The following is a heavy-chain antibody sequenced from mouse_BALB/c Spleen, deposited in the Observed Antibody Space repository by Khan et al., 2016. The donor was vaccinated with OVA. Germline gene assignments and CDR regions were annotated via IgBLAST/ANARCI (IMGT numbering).Heavy chain of an antibody. Sequence: EVKLQESGPELVKPGASVKMSCKASGYKFTSYVMHWVKQKPGQGLEWIGYIYPFNGDTLYNEKFKDKATLTSDKSSSTAYMELSSLTSEDSAVYCCAPVGSYYVSFAYWGQGTLVTVSA. J-gene: IGHJ3*01. CDR1: GYKFTSYV. V-gene: IGHV1S136*01. D-gene: IGHD2-12*01. CDR3: APVGSYYVSFAY. CDR2: IYPFNGDT.